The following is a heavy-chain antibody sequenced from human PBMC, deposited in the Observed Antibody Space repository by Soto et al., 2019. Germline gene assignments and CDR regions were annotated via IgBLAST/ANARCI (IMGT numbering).Heavy chain of an antibody. CDR3: ARDFSTGARTQYDY. Sequence: SETLSLTCTVSGGSISSSSYYWGWIRQPPGKGLEWIGSIYYSGSTYYNPSLKSRVTISVDTSKNQFSLKLSSVTAADTAVYYCARDFSTGARTQYDYWGQGTLVTVSS. CDR2: IYYSGST. V-gene: IGHV4-39*07. D-gene: IGHD7-27*01. CDR1: GGSISSSSYY. J-gene: IGHJ4*02.